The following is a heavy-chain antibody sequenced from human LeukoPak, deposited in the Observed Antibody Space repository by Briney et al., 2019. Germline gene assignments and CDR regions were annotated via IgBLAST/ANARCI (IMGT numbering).Heavy chain of an antibody. CDR1: GYTFANCD. CDR3: AKDRYGDYEAPFHYYMDA. J-gene: IGHJ6*03. CDR2: MNPNSGNT. V-gene: IGHV1-8*03. D-gene: IGHD5-12*01. Sequence: ASVKVSCKASGYTFANCDINWVRQATGQGLEWMGWMNPNSGNTGYAQKLQGRVTITRDTSIDTAYMQLSRLRSDDTAVYYCAKDRYGDYEAPFHYYMDAWGRGTTVTVSS.